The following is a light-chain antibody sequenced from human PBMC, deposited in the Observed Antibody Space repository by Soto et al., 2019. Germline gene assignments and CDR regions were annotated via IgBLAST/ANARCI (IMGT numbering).Light chain of an antibody. CDR1: SSDVGGYNY. CDR2: DVS. Sequence: QSALTQPASVSGSPGQSITISCTGTSSDVGGYNYVSWYQQHPGKAPKLMIYDVSNRPSGVSNRFSGSKSGNTASLTIFGLQAEDEADYYCSSYTSSSPYVFGTGTQLTVL. CDR3: SSYTSSSPYV. J-gene: IGLJ1*01. V-gene: IGLV2-14*01.